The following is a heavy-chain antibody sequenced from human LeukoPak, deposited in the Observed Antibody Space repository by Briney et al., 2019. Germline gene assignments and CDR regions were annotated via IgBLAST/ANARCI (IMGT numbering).Heavy chain of an antibody. CDR1: GYTFTGYY. Sequence: ASVKVSCKASGYTFTGYYMHWVRQAPGQGLEWMGWINPNSGGTNYAQKFQGRVTMTRDTSISTVYMELSSLRSEDTAVYYCARDRYGDPPFDYWGQGTLVTVSS. J-gene: IGHJ4*02. D-gene: IGHD4-17*01. CDR2: INPNSGGT. CDR3: ARDRYGDPPFDY. V-gene: IGHV1-2*02.